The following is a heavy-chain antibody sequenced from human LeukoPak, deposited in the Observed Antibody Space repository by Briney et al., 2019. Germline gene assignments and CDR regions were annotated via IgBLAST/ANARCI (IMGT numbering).Heavy chain of an antibody. D-gene: IGHD3-22*01. CDR3: ANHYYYDSSGYYYPYYYYYYYMDV. V-gene: IGHV3-23*01. CDR1: GFTVSSNY. CDR2: ISGSGGST. J-gene: IGHJ6*03. Sequence: GGSLRLSCAASGFTVSSNYMSWVRQAPGKGLEWVSAISGSGGSTYYADSVKGRFTISRDNSKNTLYLQMNSLRAEDTAVYYCANHYYYDSSGYYYPYYYYYYYMDVWGKGTTVTVSS.